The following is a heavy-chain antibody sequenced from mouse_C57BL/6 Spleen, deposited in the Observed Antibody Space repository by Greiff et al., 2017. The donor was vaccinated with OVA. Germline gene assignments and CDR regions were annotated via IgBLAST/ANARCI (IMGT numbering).Heavy chain of an antibody. CDR3: ARGYGSSSWFAY. J-gene: IGHJ3*01. CDR1: GYTFTSYW. CDR2: IDPSDSDT. V-gene: IGHV1-52*01. D-gene: IGHD1-1*01. Sequence: QVQLQQPGAELVRPGSSVKLSCKASGYTFTSYWMHWVKQRPIQGLEWIGNIDPSDSDTHYNQKFKDKATLTVDKSSSTAYMQLSSLTSEDSAVYYCARGYGSSSWFAYWGQGTLVTVSA.